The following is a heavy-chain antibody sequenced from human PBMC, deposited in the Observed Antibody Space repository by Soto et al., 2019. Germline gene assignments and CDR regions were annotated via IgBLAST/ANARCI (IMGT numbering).Heavy chain of an antibody. D-gene: IGHD3-10*01. J-gene: IGHJ4*02. CDR3: AATITMVRGVIPDLFDY. V-gene: IGHV1-18*01. Sequence: ASVKVSCKASGYTFTSYGISWVRQAPGQGLEWMGRISAYNGNTNYAQKLQGRVTMTTDTSTSTAYMELRSLRSDDTAVYYCAATITMVRGVIPDLFDYWGQGTLVTVSS. CDR2: ISAYNGNT. CDR1: GYTFTSYG.